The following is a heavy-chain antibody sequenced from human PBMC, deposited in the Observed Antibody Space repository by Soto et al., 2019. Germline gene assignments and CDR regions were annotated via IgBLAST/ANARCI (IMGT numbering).Heavy chain of an antibody. CDR3: ARGPTYYYDPHRLDY. J-gene: IGHJ4*02. D-gene: IGHD3-22*01. V-gene: IGHV1-2*02. Sequence: GASVKVSCKASGYTFTGYYMHWVRQAPGQGLEWMGWINPNSGGTNYAQKFQGRVTMTRDTSISTAYMELSRLRSDDTAVYYCARGPTYYYDPHRLDYWGQGTLVTVSS. CDR1: GYTFTGYY. CDR2: INPNSGGT.